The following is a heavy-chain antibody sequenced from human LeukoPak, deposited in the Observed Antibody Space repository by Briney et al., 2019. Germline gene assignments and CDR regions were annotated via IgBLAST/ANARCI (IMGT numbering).Heavy chain of an antibody. CDR3: ARSRYGDLDY. D-gene: IGHD4-17*01. Sequence: GGSLRLSCAASGFTFSSYAMSWVRQAPGKGLEWVSAISGSGGSTHFADSVKGRFTISRDNSKNTLFLQMNSLRAEDTAVYYCARSRYGDLDYWGQGTLVTVSS. CDR1: GFTFSSYA. CDR2: ISGSGGST. V-gene: IGHV3-23*01. J-gene: IGHJ4*02.